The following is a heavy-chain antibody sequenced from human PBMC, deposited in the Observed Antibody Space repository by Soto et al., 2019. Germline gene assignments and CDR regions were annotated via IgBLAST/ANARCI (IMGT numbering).Heavy chain of an antibody. V-gene: IGHV4-31*03. D-gene: IGHD3-3*01. CDR3: ARAPDTIFGVVNHYFDY. J-gene: IGHJ4*02. CDR2: IYYSGST. CDR1: GGSISSGGYY. Sequence: SETLSLACTVSGGSISSGGYYWSWIRQHPGKGLEGIGYIYYSGSTYYNPSLKSRVTISVDTSKNQFSLKLSSVNAADTAVYYCARAPDTIFGVVNHYFDYWGQGTLVTVSS.